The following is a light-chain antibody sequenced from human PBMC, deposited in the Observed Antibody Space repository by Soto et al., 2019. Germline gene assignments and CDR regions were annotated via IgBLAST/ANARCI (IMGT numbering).Light chain of an antibody. V-gene: IGLV2-11*01. CDR2: DVS. CDR1: SSDVGGYNH. CDR3: CSYAGSSAYV. J-gene: IGLJ1*01. Sequence: QSVLTQPRSVSGSPGQSGTISCTGTSSDVGGYNHVSWYQQNPGEAPKVMIFDVSKRPSGVPDRFSGSKSDNTASLTISGLQAEDEADYYCCSYAGSSAYVFGAGTKLTVL.